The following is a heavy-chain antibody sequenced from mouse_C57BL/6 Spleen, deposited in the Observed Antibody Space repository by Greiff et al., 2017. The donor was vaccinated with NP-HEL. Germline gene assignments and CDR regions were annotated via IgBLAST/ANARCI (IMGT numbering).Heavy chain of an antibody. Sequence: QVHVKQSGAELARPGASVKLSCKASGYTFTSYGISWVKQRTGQGLEWIGEIYPRSGNTYYNEKFKGKATLTADKSSSTAYMELRSLTSEDSAVYFCAREDGTVVATEADYWGQGTTLTVSS. V-gene: IGHV1-81*01. CDR1: GYTFTSYG. J-gene: IGHJ2*01. D-gene: IGHD1-1*01. CDR2: IYPRSGNT. CDR3: AREDGTVVATEADY.